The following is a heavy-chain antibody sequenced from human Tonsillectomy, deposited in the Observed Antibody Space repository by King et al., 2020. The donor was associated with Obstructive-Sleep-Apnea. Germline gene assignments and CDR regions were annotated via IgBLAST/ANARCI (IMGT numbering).Heavy chain of an antibody. V-gene: IGHV4-34*01. CDR1: GGSFSDYY. Sequence: VQLQQWGAGLLKPSETLSLSCAVYGGSFSDYYWSWIRQPPGKGLEWFGEINHSGSTNYNASLNRRATISVDMSKNQFSLKLTSATAAYTAVYYCARGSGAADVNWFDPWGQGALVTVSS. D-gene: IGHD6-13*01. CDR3: ARGSGAADVNWFDP. J-gene: IGHJ5*02. CDR2: INHSGST.